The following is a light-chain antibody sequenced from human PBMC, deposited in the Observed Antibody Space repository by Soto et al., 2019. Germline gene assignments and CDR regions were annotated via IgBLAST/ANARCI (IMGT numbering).Light chain of an antibody. CDR3: GADHDSVNNFVVV. Sequence: QAVVTQPPSASASLGASVTLSCTLSSDYSTYKVDWYQQRPGKGPRFVMRVGTGGIVGSKGDGIPDRFSGLGSGLNRYLTIENIQEEDESDYYCGADHDSVNNFVVVFGGGTKVTVL. CDR1: SDYSTYK. J-gene: IGLJ2*01. CDR2: VGTGGIVG. V-gene: IGLV9-49*01.